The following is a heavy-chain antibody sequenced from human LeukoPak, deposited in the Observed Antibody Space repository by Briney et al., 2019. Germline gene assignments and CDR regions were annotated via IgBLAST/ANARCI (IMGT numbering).Heavy chain of an antibody. CDR2: INHSGST. V-gene: IGHV4-34*01. Sequence: PSETLSHTCAVYGGSFSGYYWSWIRQPPGKGLEWIGEINHSGSTNYNPSLKSRVTISVDTSKNQFSLKLSSVTAADTAVYYCARGLAVAGVGVDYWGQGTLVTVSS. J-gene: IGHJ4*02. CDR3: ARGLAVAGVGVDY. D-gene: IGHD6-19*01. CDR1: GGSFSGYY.